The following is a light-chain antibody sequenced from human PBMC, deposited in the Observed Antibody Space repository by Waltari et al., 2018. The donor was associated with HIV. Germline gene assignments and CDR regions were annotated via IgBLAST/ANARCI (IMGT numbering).Light chain of an antibody. CDR2: GNI. CDR3: QSYDSSLRGHV. Sequence: QSVLTQPPSVSGAPGQRITISCTGSSSNIGAGFDVHWYQQLPGKAPKVLIYGNINRPSGVPCRFSCSKSVTSASLAITGLQADDEGDYYCQSYDSSLRGHVFGSGTRVTVL. J-gene: IGLJ1*01. V-gene: IGLV1-40*01. CDR1: SSNIGAGFD.